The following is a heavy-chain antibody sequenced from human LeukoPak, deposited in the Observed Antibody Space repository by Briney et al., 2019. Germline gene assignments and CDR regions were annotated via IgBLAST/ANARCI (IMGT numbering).Heavy chain of an antibody. Sequence: GGSLRLSCTASGFTFNIYHMNWVRQAPGKGLEWVGRIKPKTDGETTEYAAPVKDRFSISRDDSKSMMYLQMNSLKTEDTAVYYCITPLPYSAQGGQGTLVTVSS. V-gene: IGHV3-15*07. D-gene: IGHD2-21*01. CDR1: GFTFNIYH. CDR3: ITPLPYSAQ. CDR2: IKPKTDGETT. J-gene: IGHJ4*02.